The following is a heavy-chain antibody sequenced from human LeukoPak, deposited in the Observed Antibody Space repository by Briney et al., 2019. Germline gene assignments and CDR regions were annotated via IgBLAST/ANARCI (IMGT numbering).Heavy chain of an antibody. J-gene: IGHJ5*02. D-gene: IGHD5-18*01. V-gene: IGHV4-31*03. CDR2: IYYSGST. CDR1: GGSISSGGYY. Sequence: KTSETLSLTCTVSGGSISSGGYYWSWIRQHPGKGLEWIGYIYYSGSTYYNPSLKSRVTISVDTSKNQFSLKLSSVTAADTAVYYCARVPYSGYSYENWFDPWGQGTLATVSS. CDR3: ARVPYSGYSYENWFDP.